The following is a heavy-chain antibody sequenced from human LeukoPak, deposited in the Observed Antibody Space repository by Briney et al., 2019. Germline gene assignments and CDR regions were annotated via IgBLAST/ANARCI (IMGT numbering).Heavy chain of an antibody. CDR2: VYYSGST. D-gene: IGHD3-22*01. J-gene: IGHJ6*03. CDR1: GGSISSYY. CDR3: ARRTHYYDSSGYYYYYMDV. V-gene: IGHV4-59*08. Sequence: PSETLSLTCTVSGGSISSYYWSWIRQPPGKGLEWIGYVYYSGSTNYNPPLKSRVTISVDTSKNQFSLKLSSVTAADTAVYFCARRTHYYDSSGYYYYYMDVWGKGTTVTVSS.